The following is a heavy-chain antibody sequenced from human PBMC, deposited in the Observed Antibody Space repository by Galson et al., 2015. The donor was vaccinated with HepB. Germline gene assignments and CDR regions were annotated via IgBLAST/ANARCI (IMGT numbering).Heavy chain of an antibody. CDR3: ARQVGIGSGSTDY. J-gene: IGHJ4*02. CDR2: ISRSSNYI. V-gene: IGHV3-21*06. Sequence: SLRLSCAASGLTFSSYTMDWVRQAPGKGLEWVSSISRSSNYIFYADSVNGRFTISRDNAKNSLYLQMNSLRAEDTAVYYCARQVGIGSGSTDYWGQGTLVSVSS. CDR1: GLTFSSYT. D-gene: IGHD1-26*01.